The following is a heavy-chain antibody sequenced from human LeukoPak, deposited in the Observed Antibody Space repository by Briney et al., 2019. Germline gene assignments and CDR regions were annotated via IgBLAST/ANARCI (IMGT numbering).Heavy chain of an antibody. CDR1: GFTFSSYG. CDR2: IWYDGSNK. J-gene: IGHJ6*04. Sequence: PGRSLRLSCAASGFTFSSYGMHWVRQAPGKGLEWVAVIWYDGSNKYYADPVKGRFTISRDNSKNTLYLQMSSLRAEDTAVYYCARDSRNWNYYYGMDVWGKGTTVTVSS. CDR3: ARDSRNWNYYYGMDV. V-gene: IGHV3-33*01. D-gene: IGHD1-1*01.